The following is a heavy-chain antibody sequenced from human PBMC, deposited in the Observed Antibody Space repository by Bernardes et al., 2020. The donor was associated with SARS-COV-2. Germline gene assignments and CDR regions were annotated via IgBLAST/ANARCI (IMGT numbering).Heavy chain of an antibody. V-gene: IGHV4-38-2*01. CDR1: GYSISSGYY. CDR3: ARGNWTPDY. J-gene: IGHJ4*02. CDR2: IYHSGQT. Sequence: SETLSLTCAVSGYSISSGYYWGWIRQPPGRTLEWIGSIYHSGQTFYNPSLKSRVTISLDMSKNQLSLKLTSVTAADTAVCYCARGNWTPDYWGQGTLVTVSS. D-gene: IGHD1-20*01.